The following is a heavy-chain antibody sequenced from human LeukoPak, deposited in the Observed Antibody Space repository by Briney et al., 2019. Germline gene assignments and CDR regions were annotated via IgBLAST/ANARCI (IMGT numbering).Heavy chain of an antibody. J-gene: IGHJ5*02. Sequence: PGGSLRLSCAVSEFTFSSFSMNCVRQAPGKGLEWVSYISRSSSTIYYADSVKGRFTISRDNAKNSLYLQMNSLRAEDTKLPVNVRVDYDIVMLVAHFGWFDPWGQGTLVTVSS. CDR3: VRVDYDIVMLVAHFGWFDP. V-gene: IGHV3-48*01. CDR2: ISRSSSTI. CDR1: EFTFSSFS. D-gene: IGHD2-15*01.